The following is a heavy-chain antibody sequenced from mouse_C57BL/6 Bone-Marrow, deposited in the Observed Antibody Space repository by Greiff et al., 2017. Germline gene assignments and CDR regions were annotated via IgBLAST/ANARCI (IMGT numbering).Heavy chain of an antibody. V-gene: IGHV2-9-1*01. Sequence: VQGVESGPGLVAPSQSLSITCTVSGFSLTSYAISWVRQPPGKGLEWLGVIWTGGGTNYNSALKSRLSISKDNSKSQVFLKMNSLQTDDTARYYCARKSRLYYYYAMDYWGQGTSVTVSS. CDR3: ARKSRLYYYYAMDY. J-gene: IGHJ4*01. CDR2: IWTGGGT. D-gene: IGHD2-1*01. CDR1: GFSLTSYA.